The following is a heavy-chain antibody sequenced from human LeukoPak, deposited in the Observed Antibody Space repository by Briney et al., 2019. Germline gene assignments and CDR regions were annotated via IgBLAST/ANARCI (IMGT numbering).Heavy chain of an antibody. V-gene: IGHV4-39*01. CDR3: AKGGGYGLIDY. CDR2: IYYSGRT. Sequence: SETLSLTCGVSGASISGSGYYCGWIRQPPGKGLGWIGNIYYSGRTYYNASLQSRVTISIDTSKNQSSLRLTSVTATETAMYVCAKGGGYGLIDYWGQGTLVTVSS. J-gene: IGHJ4*02. D-gene: IGHD5-12*01. CDR1: GASISGSGYY.